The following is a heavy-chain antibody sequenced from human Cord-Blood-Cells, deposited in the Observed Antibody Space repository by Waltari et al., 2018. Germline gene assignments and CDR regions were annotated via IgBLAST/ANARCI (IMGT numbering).Heavy chain of an antibody. Sequence: EVQLLESGGGLVQPGGSLRLSCAASGFTFSSYAMSWVRQAPGKVLEWVSAISGRGGSTYYADSVKGRFTISRDNSKNTLYLQMNSLRAEDTAVYYCAKDRRSYYYFDYWGQGTLVTVSS. J-gene: IGHJ4*02. CDR2: ISGRGGST. CDR1: GFTFSSYA. V-gene: IGHV3-23*01. CDR3: AKDRRSYYYFDY. D-gene: IGHD1-26*01.